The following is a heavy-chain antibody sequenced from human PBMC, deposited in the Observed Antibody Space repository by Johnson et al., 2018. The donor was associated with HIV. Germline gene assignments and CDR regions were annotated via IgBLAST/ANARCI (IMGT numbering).Heavy chain of an antibody. Sequence: VQLVESGGGVVQPGRSLRLSCAASGFTFSSYAMHWVRQAPGKGLEWVAVISYDGSNKYYADSVKGRFTISRDNSKNTLYLHMNSLRAEDTAVYYCARDLSRYIAVATFDAFDIWGQGTMVTVSS. CDR2: ISYDGSNK. CDR1: GFTFSSYA. V-gene: IGHV3-30-3*01. J-gene: IGHJ3*02. CDR3: ARDLSRYIAVATFDAFDI. D-gene: IGHD6-19*01.